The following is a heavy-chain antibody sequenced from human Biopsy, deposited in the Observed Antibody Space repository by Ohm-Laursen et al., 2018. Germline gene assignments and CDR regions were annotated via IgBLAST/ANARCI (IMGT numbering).Heavy chain of an antibody. CDR3: AKGGYCTTTSCYMDVDY. V-gene: IGHV3-23*01. CDR2: ISGSGGST. Sequence: SLRLSCTASGFSFDNYAMNWVRRAPGKGLEWVSTISGSGGSTYYADSVKGRFTISRDASKNTLYLLMNSLRAEDTAMYYCAKGGYCTTTSCYMDVDYWGQGTLVTVSS. J-gene: IGHJ4*02. CDR1: GFSFDNYA. D-gene: IGHD2-2*02.